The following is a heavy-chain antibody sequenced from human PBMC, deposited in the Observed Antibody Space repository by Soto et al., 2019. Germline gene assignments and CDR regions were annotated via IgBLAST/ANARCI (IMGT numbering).Heavy chain of an antibody. J-gene: IGHJ4*02. CDR1: GFTFRSYW. V-gene: IGHV3-7*03. CDR3: ARDPDRRFDY. Sequence: PGGSLRLSCAASGFTFRSYWMTWVRLVPGKGLEWVANMNPDGSVRYYVDSVKGRFTISRDNDENSLYLQMNSLTAEDTAVYYCARDPDRRFDYWGQGTRLTVSS. CDR2: MNPDGSVR.